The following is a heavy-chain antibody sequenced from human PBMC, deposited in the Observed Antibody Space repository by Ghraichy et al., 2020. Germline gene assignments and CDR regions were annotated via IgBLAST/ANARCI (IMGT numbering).Heavy chain of an antibody. CDR2: IIPIFGTA. CDR3: ARALDSSGYYLGAYFDY. CDR1: GGTFSSYA. V-gene: IGHV1-69*05. Sequence: SVKVSCKASGGTFSSYAISWVRQAPGQGLEWMGGIIPIFGTANYAQKFQGRVTITTDESTSTAYMELSSLRSEDTAVYYCARALDSSGYYLGAYFDYWGQGTLVTVSS. D-gene: IGHD3-22*01. J-gene: IGHJ4*02.